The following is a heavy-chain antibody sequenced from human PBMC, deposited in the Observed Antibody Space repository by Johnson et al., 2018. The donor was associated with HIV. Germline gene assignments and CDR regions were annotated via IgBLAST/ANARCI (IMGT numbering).Heavy chain of an antibody. CDR2: ISWNSGSI. CDR1: GFTFDDYA. J-gene: IGHJ3*02. D-gene: IGHD1-26*01. Sequence: QLVESGGGLVQPGRSLRLSCAASGFTFDDYAMHWVRQAPGKGLEWVSGISWNSGSIGYADSVKGRFTISRDNAKNSLYLQMNSLRAEDTALYYCAKDGGSYGGAFDIWGQGTMVTVSS. V-gene: IGHV3-9*01. CDR3: AKDGGSYGGAFDI.